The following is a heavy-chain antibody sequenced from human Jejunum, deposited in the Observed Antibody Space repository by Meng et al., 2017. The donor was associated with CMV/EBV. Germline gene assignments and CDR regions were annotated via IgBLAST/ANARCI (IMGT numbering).Heavy chain of an antibody. J-gene: IGHJ6*02. D-gene: IGHD1-14*01. Sequence: LSLTCTVSGGSISSYYWSWIRQPPGKGLKWIGYIYYSGSTNYNPSLKSRVTISVDTSKNQFSLKLSSVTAADTAVYYCARNPGMDVWGQGTTVTVSS. CDR3: ARNPGMDV. CDR1: GGSISSYY. CDR2: IYYSGST. V-gene: IGHV4-59*01.